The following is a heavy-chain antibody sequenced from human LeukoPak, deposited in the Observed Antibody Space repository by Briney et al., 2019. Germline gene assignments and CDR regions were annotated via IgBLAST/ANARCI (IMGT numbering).Heavy chain of an antibody. CDR2: IHYSGST. D-gene: IGHD4-17*01. CDR3: ARVAYGTDAFDI. CDR1: GGSISSYY. J-gene: IGHJ3*02. Sequence: SETLSLTCTVSGGSISSYYWSWIRQPPGKGLEWIGYIHYSGSTNYNPSLKSRVTISVDTSKNQFSLKLSSVTAADTAVYYCARVAYGTDAFDIWGQGTMVTVSS. V-gene: IGHV4-59*01.